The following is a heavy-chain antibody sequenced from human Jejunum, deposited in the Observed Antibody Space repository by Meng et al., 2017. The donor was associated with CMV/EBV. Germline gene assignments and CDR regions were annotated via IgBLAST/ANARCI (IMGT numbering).Heavy chain of an antibody. CDR3: AKDAGSFLDYYFDY. J-gene: IGHJ4*02. CDR1: EYTFTDYY. Sequence: EYTFTDYYMRWVRQAPGQGLEWMGWLNPRPGDTNYAPKFQGRVAMTRDMSINTVYMEVTRLRSDDTAVYYCAKDAGSFLDYYFDYWGQGTLVTVSS. V-gene: IGHV1-2*02. D-gene: IGHD1-26*01. CDR2: LNPRPGDT.